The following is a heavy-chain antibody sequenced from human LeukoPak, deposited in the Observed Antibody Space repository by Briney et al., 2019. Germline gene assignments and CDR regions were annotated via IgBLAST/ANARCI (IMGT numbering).Heavy chain of an antibody. CDR1: GFTFSKVW. J-gene: IGHJ5*02. CDR3: TPDVNRFMVTASS. V-gene: IGHV3-15*01. CDR2: IRSKTDGGAS. Sequence: GGSLRLSCAASGFTFSKVWMTWVRQAPGKGLEWVGRIRSKTDGGASEYAAPVKGRFSTSRDDSNNTLYLEMISLKAEDTAIYFCTPDVNRFMVTASSWGQGTLVTVSS. D-gene: IGHD2-21*02.